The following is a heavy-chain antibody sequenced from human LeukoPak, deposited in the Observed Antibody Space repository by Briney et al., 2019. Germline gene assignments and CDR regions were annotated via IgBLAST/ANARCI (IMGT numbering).Heavy chain of an antibody. V-gene: IGHV4-59*01. J-gene: IGHJ4*02. CDR1: GGSISSYY. CDR3: ARGARPDY. D-gene: IGHD6-6*01. CDR2: IYYSGST. Sequence: SETLSLTCTVSGGSISSYYWSWIRQPPGKGLEWIGYIYYSGSTNYNPSLKSRVTISVDTSKNQFALKLSSVTAADTAVYYCARGARPDYWGQGTLVTVSS.